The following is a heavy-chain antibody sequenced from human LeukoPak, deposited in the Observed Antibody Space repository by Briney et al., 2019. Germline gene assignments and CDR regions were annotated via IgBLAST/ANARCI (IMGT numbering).Heavy chain of an antibody. CDR1: EFTFSNCF. V-gene: IGHV3-23*01. Sequence: GGSLRLSCAASEFTFSNCFMNWVRQAPGKGLEWVSAISGSSSYIYYADSVKGRFTISRDNSKNTLYLQMNSLRAEDTAVYYCAKDGDYYDSSGYYYVYFEFDYWGQGTLVTVSS. J-gene: IGHJ4*02. CDR2: ISGSSSYI. D-gene: IGHD3-22*01. CDR3: AKDGDYYDSSGYYYVYFEFDY.